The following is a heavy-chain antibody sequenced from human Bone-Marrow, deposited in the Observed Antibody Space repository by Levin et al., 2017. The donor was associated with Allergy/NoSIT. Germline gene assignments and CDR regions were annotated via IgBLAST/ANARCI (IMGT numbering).Heavy chain of an antibody. D-gene: IGHD5-18*01. J-gene: IGHJ5*02. V-gene: IGHV4-39*01. CDR1: GASISRSSYC. Sequence: SETLSLTCTVSGASISRSSYCWGWIRQPPGKGLEWIGSVFYSGTTYYNASLKSRVTISVDTSKNQFSLKLSSVTAADTAVYYCARHGYSYGSLYWFDPWGQGTLVTVSS. CDR2: VFYSGTT. CDR3: ARHGYSYGSLYWFDP.